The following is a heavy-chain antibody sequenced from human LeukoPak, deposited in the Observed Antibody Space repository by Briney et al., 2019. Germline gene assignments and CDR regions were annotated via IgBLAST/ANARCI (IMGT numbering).Heavy chain of an antibody. D-gene: IGHD3-22*01. Sequence: GGSLRLSCAASGFTFSSYEMKWVRQAPGKGLEWVSYISSSGTSIYYADSVKGRFTISRDNAKNSLYLQTDSLRAEDTAVYYCATGEGGSYYDSRGYYSDIWGQGTMVTVSS. CDR2: ISSSGTSI. CDR1: GFTFSSYE. CDR3: ATGEGGSYYDSRGYYSDI. V-gene: IGHV3-48*03. J-gene: IGHJ3*02.